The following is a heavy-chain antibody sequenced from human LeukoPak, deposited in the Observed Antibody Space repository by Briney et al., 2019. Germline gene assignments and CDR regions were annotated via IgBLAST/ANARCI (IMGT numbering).Heavy chain of an antibody. J-gene: IGHJ3*02. V-gene: IGHV4-59*08. Sequence: PSETLSLTCSVSGGSISSNYWSWFRQPPGKALEWIGDIYDSGSTNYNTSPKSRVTMSVDTSKSQCSLKLTSVTAAGTAVYDCARYSRNPAVMPYAIDIWGQGTMVTVSS. CDR3: ARYSRNPAVMPYAIDI. D-gene: IGHD4-11*01. CDR1: GGSISSNY. CDR2: IYDSGST.